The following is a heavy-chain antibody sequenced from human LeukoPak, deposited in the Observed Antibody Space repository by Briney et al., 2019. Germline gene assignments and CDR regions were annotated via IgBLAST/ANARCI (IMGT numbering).Heavy chain of an antibody. V-gene: IGHV3-33*01. J-gene: IGHJ4*02. D-gene: IGHD3-3*01. CDR2: IWYDGSNK. Sequence: GGSLRLSCAASGFTFTTNAMSWVRQAPGKGLEWVAVIWYDGSNKYYADSVKGRFIISRDNSKKTLYLQMNSLRAEDTAVYYCARDLEVFDSWGQGTLVTVSS. CDR3: ARDLEVFDS. CDR1: GFTFTTNA.